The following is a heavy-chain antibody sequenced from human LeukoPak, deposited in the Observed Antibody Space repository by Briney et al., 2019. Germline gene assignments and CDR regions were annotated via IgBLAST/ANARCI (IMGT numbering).Heavy chain of an antibody. V-gene: IGHV5-51*01. J-gene: IGHJ5*02. Sequence: GESLKISCKGSGYTFTNYWIGWVRQLPGKGLEWMGIIYPGDSDTRYSPSFQGQVTISADKSIGTAYLHWSSLKASDTAMYYCARLPYDSSGFYYGWFDPWGQGTLVTVSS. CDR3: ARLPYDSSGFYYGWFDP. CDR1: GYTFTNYW. CDR2: IYPGDSDT. D-gene: IGHD3-22*01.